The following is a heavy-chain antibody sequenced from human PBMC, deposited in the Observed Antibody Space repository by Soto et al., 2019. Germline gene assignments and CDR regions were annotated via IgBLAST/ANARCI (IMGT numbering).Heavy chain of an antibody. D-gene: IGHD6-13*01. V-gene: IGHV4-59*01. Sequence: AETLSLTCTVSGGSISSYYWRWIRQPPGKGLEWIGYIYYSGSTNYNPSLKSRVTISVDTSKNQFSLKLSSVTAADTAVYYCATSTYSSSWYVYYYYYMDVWGKGTTVTGSS. J-gene: IGHJ6*03. CDR3: ATSTYSSSWYVYYYYYMDV. CDR2: IYYSGST. CDR1: GGSISSYY.